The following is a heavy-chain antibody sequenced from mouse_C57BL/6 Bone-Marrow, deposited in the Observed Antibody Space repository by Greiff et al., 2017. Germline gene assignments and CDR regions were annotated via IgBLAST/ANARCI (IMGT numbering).Heavy chain of an antibody. CDR1: GYTFTSYW. V-gene: IGHV1-69*01. CDR2: IDPSDSYT. D-gene: IGHD2-3*01. CDR3: ARDGYYPPWFAY. Sequence: QVQLQQPGAELVMPGASVKLSCKASGYTFTSYWMHWVQQRPGQGLEWIGEIDPSDSYTNYNQKFKGKSTLTVDKSSSTAYMQLSSLTSEDSAVYYCARDGYYPPWFAYWGQGTLVTVAA. J-gene: IGHJ3*01.